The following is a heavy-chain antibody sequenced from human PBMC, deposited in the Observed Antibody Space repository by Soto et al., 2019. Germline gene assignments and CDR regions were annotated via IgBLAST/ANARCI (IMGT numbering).Heavy chain of an antibody. D-gene: IGHD2-2*01. CDR2: ISSSSSTI. CDR1: GFTFSSYS. V-gene: IGHV3-48*01. J-gene: IGHJ4*02. Sequence: GGSLRLSCAASGFTFSSYSMNWVRQAPGKGLEWVSYISSSSSTIYYADSVKGRFTISRDNAKNSLYLQVNSLRAEDTAVYYCARSRRDIVVVPAVPHFDYWGQGTLVTVSS. CDR3: ARSRRDIVVVPAVPHFDY.